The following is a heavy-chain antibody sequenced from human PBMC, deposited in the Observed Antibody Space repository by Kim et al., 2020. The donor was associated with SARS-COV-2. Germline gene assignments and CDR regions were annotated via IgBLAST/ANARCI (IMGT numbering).Heavy chain of an antibody. CDR1: GYTFTSYA. CDR3: ARGGDDPGRRFAFDI. CDR2: INAGNGNT. D-gene: IGHD3-16*01. Sequence: ASVKVSCKASGYTFTSYAMHWVRQAPGQRLEWMGWINAGNGNTKYSQKFQGRVTITRDTSASTAYMELSSLRSEDTAVYYCARGGDDPGRRFAFDIWGQGTMVTVSS. V-gene: IGHV1-3*01. J-gene: IGHJ3*02.